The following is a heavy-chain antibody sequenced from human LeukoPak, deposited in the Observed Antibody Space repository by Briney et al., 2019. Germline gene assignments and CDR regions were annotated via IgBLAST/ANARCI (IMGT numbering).Heavy chain of an antibody. CDR2: LSGSGDST. V-gene: IGHV3-23*01. Sequence: GGSLRLSCAASGFTFSIYAMSWVRQAPGKGLEWVSGLSGSGDSTYYADSVKGRFTISRDNSKNTLYLQMKSLSAEDTAVYYCAKDQMGHCSGGYCYDFDYWGQGSLVTVSS. CDR1: GFTFSIYA. J-gene: IGHJ4*02. D-gene: IGHD2-15*01. CDR3: AKDQMGHCSGGYCYDFDY.